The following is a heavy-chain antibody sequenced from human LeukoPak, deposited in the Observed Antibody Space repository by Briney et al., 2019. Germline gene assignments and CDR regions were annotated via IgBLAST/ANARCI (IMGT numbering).Heavy chain of an antibody. V-gene: IGHV5-51*01. CDR1: GYRFTTSW. Sequence: GESLKISCKASGYRFTTSWIGWVRQMPGKGLEWMGITYPGDSDTRYGPSFQGQVTISADKSISTAYLQWSSLKASDTAMFYCARHVRYCSGGSCHSHFDYWGQGTLVTVSS. CDR2: TYPGDSDT. J-gene: IGHJ4*02. D-gene: IGHD2-15*01. CDR3: ARHVRYCSGGSCHSHFDY.